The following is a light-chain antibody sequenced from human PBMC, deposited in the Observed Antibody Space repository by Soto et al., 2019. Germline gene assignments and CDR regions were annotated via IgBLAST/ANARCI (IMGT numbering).Light chain of an antibody. CDR3: QQYSRAPLT. CDR2: GAS. Sequence: EIVLTHSPGTLSLSPGERATLSCRASQSIDNNYLAWYQQKPGQAPRLVIYGASTRATDIPDRFSASGSGTDVTLTISRLEPEDFAVYYCQQYSRAPLTFGQGTKVEI. V-gene: IGKV3-20*01. J-gene: IGKJ1*01. CDR1: QSIDNNY.